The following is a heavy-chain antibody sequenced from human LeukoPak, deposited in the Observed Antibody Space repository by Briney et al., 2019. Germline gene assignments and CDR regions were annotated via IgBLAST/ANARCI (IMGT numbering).Heavy chain of an antibody. CDR2: MNPNSGNT. D-gene: IGHD2-15*01. J-gene: IGHJ6*02. Sequence: ASVKVSCKASGYTFTSYDINWVRQATGQGLEWMGWMNPNSGNTGYAQKFQGRVTMTRNTSISTAYMELSSLRSEDTAVYYCARGGVRVVLVYYYYGMDVWGQGTTVTVSS. CDR3: ARGGVRVVLVYYYYGMDV. V-gene: IGHV1-8*01. CDR1: GYTFTSYD.